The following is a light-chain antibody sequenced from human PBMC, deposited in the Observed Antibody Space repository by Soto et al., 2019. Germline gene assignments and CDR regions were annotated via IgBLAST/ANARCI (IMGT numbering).Light chain of an antibody. CDR3: QQYNSYSPT. V-gene: IGKV2-28*01. CDR1: QSLLHTNGNNY. CDR2: LGS. Sequence: DIVITQSPLSLPVSPGEPASISCRSSQSLLHTNGNNYLDWYLQKAGQSPQLLIYLGSNRASGVPDRFSGSGSGTEFTLTISGLQPGDSATYYCQQYNSYSPTFGQGTKVDIK. J-gene: IGKJ1*01.